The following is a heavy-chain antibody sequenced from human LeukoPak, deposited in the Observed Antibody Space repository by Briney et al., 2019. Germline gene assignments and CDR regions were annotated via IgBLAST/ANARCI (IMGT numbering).Heavy chain of an antibody. D-gene: IGHD5-18*01. Sequence: PGGSLRLSCAASGFTFSNYGMHWVRQAPGKGLEWVAVISYDENNKYYADSVKGRFTISRDNSKNTLYLQMNSLRAEDTAVYYCARDQNRGPWIQLWPAGLDYWGQGTLVTVSS. V-gene: IGHV3-30*03. CDR3: ARDQNRGPWIQLWPAGLDY. CDR1: GFTFSNYG. J-gene: IGHJ4*02. CDR2: ISYDENNK.